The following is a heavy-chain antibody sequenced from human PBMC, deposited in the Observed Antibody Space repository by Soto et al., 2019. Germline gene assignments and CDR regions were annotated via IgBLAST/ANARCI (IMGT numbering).Heavy chain of an antibody. J-gene: IGHJ4*02. V-gene: IGHV4-59*08. D-gene: IGHD4-17*01. CDR1: GGSISSYY. CDR2: IYYSGSA. Sequence: QVQLQESGPGLVRPSETLSLTCTVSGGSISSYYWSWIRQPPGKGLEWIGYIYYSGSANYNPSLKSRVTISVDTSKNPFSLKLSSATAADTAVYYCARTYGGNVEYWGQGTLVTVSS. CDR3: ARTYGGNVEY.